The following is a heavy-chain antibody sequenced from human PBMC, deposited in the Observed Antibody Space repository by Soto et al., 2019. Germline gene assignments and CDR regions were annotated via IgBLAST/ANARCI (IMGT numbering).Heavy chain of an antibody. J-gene: IGHJ5*02. Sequence: SETLSLTCSVSGASISSNFWSWVRQHPGKGLEWIGYIYNSGSTHYNPSLKSRITMSVDTSKNQFSLKLSSVTVADTAVYFCARETVGTIDRWGQGTLVTVSS. CDR2: IYNSGST. V-gene: IGHV4-59*06. CDR1: GASISSNF. CDR3: ARETVGTIDR. D-gene: IGHD5-12*01.